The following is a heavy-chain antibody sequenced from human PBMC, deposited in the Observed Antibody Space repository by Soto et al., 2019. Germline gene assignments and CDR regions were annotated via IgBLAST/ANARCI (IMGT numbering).Heavy chain of an antibody. CDR3: ARTFDYYGMDV. V-gene: IGHV4-38-2*01. J-gene: IGHJ6*02. Sequence: SETLSLTCAVSGYSIASGYYWAWIRQSPGKGLEWIGSIYHAGSVYYNPSLNSRVAVSLDTSKNHFSLKLTSVTAAGTAVYYCARTFDYYGMDVWGQGTTVTVSS. CDR1: GYSIASGYY. CDR2: IYHAGSV.